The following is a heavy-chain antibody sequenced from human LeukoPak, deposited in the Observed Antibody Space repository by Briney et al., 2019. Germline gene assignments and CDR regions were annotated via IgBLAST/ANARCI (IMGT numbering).Heavy chain of an antibody. CDR1: GFTFSTYW. CDR3: AKEGGMATIDY. J-gene: IGHJ4*02. D-gene: IGHD5-24*01. Sequence: GGSLRLSCAASGFTFSTYWMSWVRQTPGVGLEWVANIKQDGSETDYADSVKGRFTISRDNAKNSLYLQMNSLRVEDTAVYYCAKEGGMATIDYWGQGTLVTVSS. CDR2: IKQDGSET. V-gene: IGHV3-7*01.